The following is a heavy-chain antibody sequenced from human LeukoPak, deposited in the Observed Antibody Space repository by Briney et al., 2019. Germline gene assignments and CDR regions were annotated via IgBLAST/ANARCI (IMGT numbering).Heavy chain of an antibody. J-gene: IGHJ3*02. D-gene: IGHD5-18*01. Sequence: PGGSLRLSCAASGFTFSSYWMSWVRQAPGKGLEWVANIKQDGSEKYYVDSVKGRFTISRDNSKNTLYLQMNSLRAEDTAVYYCARGVTAMADAFDIWGQGTMVTVSS. CDR2: IKQDGSEK. CDR1: GFTFSSYW. V-gene: IGHV3-7*01. CDR3: ARGVTAMADAFDI.